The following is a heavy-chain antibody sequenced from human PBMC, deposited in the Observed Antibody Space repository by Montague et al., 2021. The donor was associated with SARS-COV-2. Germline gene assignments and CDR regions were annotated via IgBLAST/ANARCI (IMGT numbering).Heavy chain of an antibody. CDR3: ARGGPLSYYYYGMDV. D-gene: IGHD1-14*01. J-gene: IGHJ6*02. CDR1: GFTFNSHW. CDR2: INSDGTTT. Sequence: SLRLSCAASGFTFNSHWMHWVRQAPGKGLVWVSRINSDGTTTTYADSVKGRFTTSRDNAKDTLYLQMNSLRAEDTALYFCARGGPLSYYYYGMDVWGQGTTVTVSS. V-gene: IGHV3-74*01.